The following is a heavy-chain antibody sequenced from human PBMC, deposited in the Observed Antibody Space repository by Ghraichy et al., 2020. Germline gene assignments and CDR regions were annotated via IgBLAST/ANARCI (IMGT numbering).Heavy chain of an antibody. CDR2: IKSKTDGGTT. D-gene: IGHD1-26*01. Sequence: GGSLRLSCAASGFTFSNAWMSWVRQAPGKGLEWVGRIKSKTDGGTTDYAAPVKGRFTISRDDSKNTLYLQMNSLKTEDTAVYYCTTDYMSSGSYLVIDYWGQGTLVTVSS. J-gene: IGHJ4*02. CDR3: TTDYMSSGSYLVIDY. V-gene: IGHV3-15*01. CDR1: GFTFSNAW.